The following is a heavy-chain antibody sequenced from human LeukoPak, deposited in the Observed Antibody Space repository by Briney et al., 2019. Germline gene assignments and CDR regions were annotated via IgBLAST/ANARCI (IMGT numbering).Heavy chain of an antibody. J-gene: IGHJ3*02. CDR3: ARVGLARGYDNDAFDI. CDR1: GFTVSSNY. Sequence: GGSLRLSCAASGFTVSSNYMSWVRQAPGKGLEWVSAISGSGGTTYYADSVKGRFTISRDNAKNSLYLQMNGLRDEDTAVYYCARVGLARGYDNDAFDIWGQGTVVTVSS. D-gene: IGHD3-22*01. CDR2: ISGSGGTT. V-gene: IGHV3-23*01.